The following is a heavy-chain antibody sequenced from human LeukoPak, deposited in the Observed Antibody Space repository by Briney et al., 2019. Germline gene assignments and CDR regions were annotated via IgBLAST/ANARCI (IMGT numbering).Heavy chain of an antibody. CDR2: SYYSGST. Sequence: SGTLSLTCTVSGGSVNTGSYYWNWIRPPPGQGLEWIGFSYYSGSTSYNPSLKSRVTISVDTSKNQFSLNLSSVTAADTAVYFCARQFDSYGYAFDMWGQGTMVTVSS. D-gene: IGHD5-18*01. CDR1: GGSVNTGSYY. V-gene: IGHV4-61*01. CDR3: ARQFDSYGYAFDM. J-gene: IGHJ3*02.